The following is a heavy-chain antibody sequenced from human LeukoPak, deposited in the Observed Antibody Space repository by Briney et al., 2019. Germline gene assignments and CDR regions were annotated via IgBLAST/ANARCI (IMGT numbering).Heavy chain of an antibody. J-gene: IGHJ4*02. Sequence: SGPTLVKPTQTLMLTCTFSGFSLSTSGVGVGWIRQPPGKALEWLALIYWNDHKRYSPSLKRRLTITKDTSKNQVVLTMTSMDPVDTATYYCAHFDGHDILTGYYLSFLDYWGQGTLVTVSS. CDR2: IYWNDHK. D-gene: IGHD3-9*01. CDR3: AHFDGHDILTGYYLSFLDY. V-gene: IGHV2-5*01. CDR1: GFSLSTSGVG.